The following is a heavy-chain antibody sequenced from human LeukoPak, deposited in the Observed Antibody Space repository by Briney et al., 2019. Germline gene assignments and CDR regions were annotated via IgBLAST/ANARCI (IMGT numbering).Heavy chain of an antibody. D-gene: IGHD3-10*01. V-gene: IGHV4-61*02. CDR2: IYTSGST. CDR3: ARDQTGTDY. J-gene: IGHJ4*02. CDR1: GGSISSGTYY. Sequence: SETLSLTCTVSGGSISSGTYYWSWIRQPAGKGLEWIGRIYTSGSTNYNPSLKSRVTISVDTSKNQFSLKLSSVTAADTAVYYCARDQTGTDYWGQGTLVTVSS.